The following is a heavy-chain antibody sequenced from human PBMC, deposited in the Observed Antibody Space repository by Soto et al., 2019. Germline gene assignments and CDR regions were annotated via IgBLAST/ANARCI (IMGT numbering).Heavy chain of an antibody. Sequence: PGESLKISCKGSGYSLTSYWIGWVRQMPGKGLEWMGIIYPGDSDTRYSPSFQGQVTISADKSISTAYLQWSSLKASDTAMYYCARHRTPPRVMTTVSLLPDYWGQGTLVTVSS. CDR1: GYSLTSYW. V-gene: IGHV5-51*01. D-gene: IGHD4-17*01. CDR3: ARHRTPPRVMTTVSLLPDY. CDR2: IYPGDSDT. J-gene: IGHJ4*02.